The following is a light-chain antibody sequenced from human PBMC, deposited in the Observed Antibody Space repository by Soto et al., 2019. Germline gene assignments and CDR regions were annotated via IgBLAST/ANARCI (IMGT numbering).Light chain of an antibody. CDR1: QSVLYNSNNKNY. Sequence: DIVMTQSPDSLAVSLGERATINCKSSQSVLYNSNNKNYLAWYQQKPGQPPKMLISWASTRESGVPDRFSGSGSGTDFTLTISSLQAEDVAVYYCQQYYSTLYTFGQGTKLEIK. CDR3: QQYYSTLYT. J-gene: IGKJ2*01. V-gene: IGKV4-1*01. CDR2: WAS.